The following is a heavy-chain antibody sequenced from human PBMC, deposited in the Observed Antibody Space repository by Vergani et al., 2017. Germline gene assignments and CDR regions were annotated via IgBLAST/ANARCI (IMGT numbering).Heavy chain of an antibody. CDR1: GGTFSSYA. CDR2: IIPIFGTA. V-gene: IGHV1-69*01. D-gene: IGHD5-24*01. Sequence: QVQLVQSGAEVKKPGSSVKVSCKASGGTFSSYAISWVRQAPGQGLEWMGGIIPIFGTANYAQKFQGRVTITADESTSTAYMGLSSLRSEDTAVYYCARGGPRWLQPSAGDAFDIGGQGTMVTVSS. CDR3: ARGGPRWLQPSAGDAFDI. J-gene: IGHJ3*02.